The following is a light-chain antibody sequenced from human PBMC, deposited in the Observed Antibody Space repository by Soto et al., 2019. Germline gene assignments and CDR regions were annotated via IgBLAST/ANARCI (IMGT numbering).Light chain of an antibody. CDR1: QSVSSW. J-gene: IGKJ1*01. CDR2: KAS. Sequence: DIQMTQSPSTLSASVGDRVTITCRVSQSVSSWMAWYQQKPGKAPKLLIYKASSLESGAPSRFSGSGSGTEFTLTISSLPRDDFGTYYCQQSWTFGQGTKVEI. V-gene: IGKV1-5*03. CDR3: QQSWT.